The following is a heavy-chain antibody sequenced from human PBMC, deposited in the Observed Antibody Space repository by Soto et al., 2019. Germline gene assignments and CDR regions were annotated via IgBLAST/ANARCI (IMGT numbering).Heavy chain of an antibody. CDR3: ARVAKGIASVYSGWFDP. J-gene: IGHJ5*02. Sequence: QVQLVQSGAEVKKPGASVKVSCKASGYTFTSYGISWVRQDPGQGLEWMGWISAYNGNTNYAQKLQGRVTMTTDTSTSTAYMELRSLRSDDTAVYYCARVAKGIASVYSGWFDPWGQGTLVTVSS. D-gene: IGHD6-13*01. CDR1: GYTFTSYG. V-gene: IGHV1-18*04. CDR2: ISAYNGNT.